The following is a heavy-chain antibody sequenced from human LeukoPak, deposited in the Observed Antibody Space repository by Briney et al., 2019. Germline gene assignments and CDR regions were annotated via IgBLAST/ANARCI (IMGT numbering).Heavy chain of an antibody. V-gene: IGHV3-20*04. D-gene: IGHD3-10*01. J-gene: IGHJ6*03. CDR2: INWNGGST. Sequence: GGSLRLSCAASGFTFDDYGMSWVRQAPGKGLEWISGINWNGGSTGYADSVKGRFTISRDNAKNSLYLQMNSLRAEDTASYYCARDGGYYGSGSYYYYYYYMDVWGKGTTVTVSS. CDR1: GFTFDDYG. CDR3: ARDGGYYGSGSYYYYYYYMDV.